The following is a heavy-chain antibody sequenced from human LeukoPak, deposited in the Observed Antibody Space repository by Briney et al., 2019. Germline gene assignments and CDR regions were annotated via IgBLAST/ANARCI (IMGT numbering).Heavy chain of an antibody. V-gene: IGHV4-31*03. CDR3: ARATIVVVPAAIRTRLYNWFDP. CDR1: GGSISSGGYY. CDR2: IYYSGST. J-gene: IGHJ5*02. Sequence: SQTLSLTCTVSGGSISSGGYYWSWIRQHPGKGLEWIGYIYYSGSTYYNPSLKSRVTISVDRSKNQFSLKLSSVTAADTAVYYCARATIVVVPAAIRTRLYNWFDPWGQGTLVTVSS. D-gene: IGHD2-2*02.